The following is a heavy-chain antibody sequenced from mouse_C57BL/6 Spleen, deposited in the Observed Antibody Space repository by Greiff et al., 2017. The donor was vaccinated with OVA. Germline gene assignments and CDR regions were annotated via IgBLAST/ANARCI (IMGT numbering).Heavy chain of an antibody. CDR2: IHPNSGST. D-gene: IGHD2-4*01. CDR3: ASPVYYDYDEGFAY. V-gene: IGHV1-64*01. CDR1: GYTFTSYW. Sequence: VQLQQSGAELVKPGASVKLSCKASGYTFTSYWMHWVKQRPGQGLEWIGMIHPNSGSTNYNEKFKSKATLTVDKSSSTAYMQLSSLTSEDSAVYYCASPVYYDYDEGFAYWGQGTLVTVSA. J-gene: IGHJ3*01.